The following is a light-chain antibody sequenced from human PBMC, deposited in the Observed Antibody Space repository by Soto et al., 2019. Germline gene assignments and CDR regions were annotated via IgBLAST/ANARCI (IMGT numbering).Light chain of an antibody. CDR3: QQYGSSPET. V-gene: IGKV3-20*01. CDR2: GAS. Sequence: EIVLTQSPGTLSLSPGERATLSCRASQSVSSSYLAWYQQKPGQAPRLLIYGASSMATGIPDRFSCSGSGTDVTLTISRLEPEDFSVYYCQQYGSSPETFVQGTKVEIK. CDR1: QSVSSSY. J-gene: IGKJ1*01.